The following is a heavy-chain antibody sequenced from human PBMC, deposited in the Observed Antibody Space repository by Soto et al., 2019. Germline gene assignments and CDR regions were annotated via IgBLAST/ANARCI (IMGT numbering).Heavy chain of an antibody. CDR2: LSSSSNYI. V-gene: IGHV3-21*06. CDR1: GFTFTRYS. CDR3: ARRDPMPGYYAPDR. J-gene: IGHJ5*02. D-gene: IGHD3-9*01. Sequence: EVQLVESGGGQVKPGGSLSLSCVASGFTFTRYSMIWVRQAPGKGLEWVASLSSSSNYIYHADSVKGRFTISRDNAKNTVYLQMNSLRAEDTAVYYCARRDPMPGYYAPDRWGQGTLVTVSS.